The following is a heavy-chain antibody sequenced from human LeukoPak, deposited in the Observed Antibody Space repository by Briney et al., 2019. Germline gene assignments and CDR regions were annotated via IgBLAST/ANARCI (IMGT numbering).Heavy chain of an antibody. D-gene: IGHD4-17*01. J-gene: IGHJ4*02. CDR3: AKCFRTTXTTVDY. V-gene: IGHV3-23*01. Sequence: GGSLRLSCAASGFTFSSYAMNWVRQAPGKWLEWVSAISASGASTSYADSVKGRFTISRDNSKNTLFMQMNSLRAEDTAIYYCAKCFRTTXTTVDYWGQGTLVTVSS. CDR1: GFTFSSYA. CDR2: ISASGAST.